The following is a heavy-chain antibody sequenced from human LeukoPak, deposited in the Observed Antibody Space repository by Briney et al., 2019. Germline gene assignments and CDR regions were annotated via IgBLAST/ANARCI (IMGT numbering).Heavy chain of an antibody. CDR1: GFIFSNAW. D-gene: IGHD3-22*01. J-gene: IGHJ4*02. CDR2: IKRKIDGGTT. CDR3: ATEQGVTRTYYYDSSAYYI. V-gene: IGHV3-15*01. Sequence: GGSLRLSCAASGFIFSNAWMSWVRRVQGRGREWVGLIKRKIDGGTTDYAAPVKGRFTISRDDSKKTLYLQMNSLKTEDTAVYYCATEQGVTRTYYYDSSAYYIWGQGTLVTVSS.